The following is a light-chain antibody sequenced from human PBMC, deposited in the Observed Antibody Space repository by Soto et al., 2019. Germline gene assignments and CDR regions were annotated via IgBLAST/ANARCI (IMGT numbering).Light chain of an antibody. CDR1: SSDVGSYNR. V-gene: IGLV2-23*01. CDR3: CSYAGSSYV. J-gene: IGLJ1*01. CDR2: EGT. Sequence: QSVLTQPASVSGSPGQSITISCTGTSSDVGSYNRVSWYQQHPGKAPKVMIYEGTKRPSGVSTRFSGSKSGNTASLTISGLRAEDEADYYCCSYAGSSYVFGTGTKLTVL.